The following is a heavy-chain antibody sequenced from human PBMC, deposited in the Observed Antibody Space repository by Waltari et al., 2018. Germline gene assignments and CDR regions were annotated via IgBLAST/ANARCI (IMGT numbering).Heavy chain of an antibody. V-gene: IGHV3-66*01. CDR3: ARFDSSGYPHYYYHGMDV. J-gene: IGHJ6*02. Sequence: EVQLVESGGGLVQPGGSLRLSCTASGFTVGNNYMNWVRQAPGKGLDWVSFIYSGGSTYYADSVKGRFTISRDSSKNTLYLQMNSLRAEDSAVYYCARFDSSGYPHYYYHGMDVWGQGTTVTVSS. CDR2: IYSGGST. CDR1: GFTVGNNY. D-gene: IGHD3-22*01.